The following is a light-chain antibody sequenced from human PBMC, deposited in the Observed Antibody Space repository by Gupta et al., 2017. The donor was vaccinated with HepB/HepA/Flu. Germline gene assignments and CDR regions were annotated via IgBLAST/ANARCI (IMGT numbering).Light chain of an antibody. V-gene: IGLV8-61*01. CDR2: TTD. CDR1: SGSVSTSYY. CDR3: VLYMGGGISL. J-gene: IGLJ3*02. Sequence: QTVVTHEPSFAVSPGGTVTLTCGLNSGSVSTSYYPSWYQQTPGQAPRTLIYTTDSRSSGVPDRFSGSILGNKAALTITGAQADDESDYYCVLYMGGGISLFGGGTKLTVL.